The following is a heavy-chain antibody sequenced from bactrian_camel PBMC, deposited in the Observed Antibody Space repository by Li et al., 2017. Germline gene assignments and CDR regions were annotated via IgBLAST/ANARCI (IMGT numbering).Heavy chain of an antibody. J-gene: IGHJ4*01. V-gene: IGHV3S60*01. CDR2: IYLGDGST. D-gene: IGHD2*01. Sequence: HVQLVESGGGSVQPGGSLRLSCAAAGYTGSYFCMGWVRQPAGKEREAVAQIYLGDGSTYYADSVKGRFTISQDNAKNTVYLQMNNLSPEDGGMYYCTAGEWYVGRCPPRNYAQGTQVTVS. CDR1: GYTGSYFC.